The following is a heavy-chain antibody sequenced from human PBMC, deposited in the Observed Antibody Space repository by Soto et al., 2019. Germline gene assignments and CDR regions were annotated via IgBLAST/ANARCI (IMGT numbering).Heavy chain of an antibody. J-gene: IGHJ6*02. D-gene: IGHD1-26*01. CDR2: IYSGGST. CDR1: GFTVSSNY. V-gene: IGHV3-53*01. Sequence: PGGSLRLSCAASGFTVSSNYMSWVRQAPGKGLEWVSVIYSGGSTYYADSVKGRFTISRDNSKNTLYLQMNSLRAEYTAVYYCARDPFSGSSYYYYGMDVWGQGTTVTVS. CDR3: ARDPFSGSSYYYYGMDV.